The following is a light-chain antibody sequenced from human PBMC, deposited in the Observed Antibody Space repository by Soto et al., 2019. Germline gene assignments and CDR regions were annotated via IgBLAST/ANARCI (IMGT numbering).Light chain of an antibody. CDR2: KAS. CDR3: QQHYSYWT. J-gene: IGKJ1*01. V-gene: IGKV1-5*03. Sequence: DIQMTQSPSTLSASVGDRVTITCRASQSISSWLAWYQQKPGKAPKLLIYKASSLESGVPSGFSGSGSGTEFTLTISSLQPDDFATYYCQQHYSYWTFGQGTKVEIK. CDR1: QSISSW.